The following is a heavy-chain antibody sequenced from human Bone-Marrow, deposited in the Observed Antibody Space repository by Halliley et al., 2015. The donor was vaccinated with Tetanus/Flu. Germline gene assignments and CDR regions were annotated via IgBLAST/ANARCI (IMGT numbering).Heavy chain of an antibody. V-gene: IGHV4-59*13. D-gene: IGHD3-3*01. CDR3: ARFWSGFDC. CDR2: IFYSGPP. J-gene: IGHJ4*02. Sequence: PGKGLEWIGYIFYSGPPHHNPSLKGRVTISLDMSKKQFSLTLSSVTAADTAVYFCARFWSGFDCWGQGAVVTVSS.